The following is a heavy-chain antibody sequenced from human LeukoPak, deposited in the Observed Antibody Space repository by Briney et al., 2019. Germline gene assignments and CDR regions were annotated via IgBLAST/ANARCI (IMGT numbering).Heavy chain of an antibody. V-gene: IGHV3-23*01. J-gene: IGHJ5*02. D-gene: IGHD3-10*02. CDR2: ISGSGGST. Sequence: HPGGSLRLSCAASGFTFSSYAMSWVRPAPGKGLEWVSAISGSGGSTNYADSVKGRFTISRDNSKNTLYLQMNSPRTEDTAVYYCARAITMLALDWFDPWGQGTLVTVSS. CDR3: ARAITMLALDWFDP. CDR1: GFTFSSYA.